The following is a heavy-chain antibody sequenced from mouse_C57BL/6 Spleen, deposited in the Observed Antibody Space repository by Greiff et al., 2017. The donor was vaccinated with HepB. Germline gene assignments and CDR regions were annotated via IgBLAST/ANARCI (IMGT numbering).Heavy chain of an antibody. CDR1: GFTFSDYY. V-gene: IGHV5-12*01. D-gene: IGHD1-1*01. J-gene: IGHJ3*01. Sequence: EVKLMDSGGGLVQPGGSLKLSCAASGFTFSDYYMYWVRQTPEKRLEWVAYISNGGGSTYYPDTVKGRFTIPRDNAKNTRYLQMGRLKSEDTAMYYCARHRGYGSSYEAWFAYWGQGTLVTVSA. CDR3: ARHRGYGSSYEAWFAY. CDR2: ISNGGGST.